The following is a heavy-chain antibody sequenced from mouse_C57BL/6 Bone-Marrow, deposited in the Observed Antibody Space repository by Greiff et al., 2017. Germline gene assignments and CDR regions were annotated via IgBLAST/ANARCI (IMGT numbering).Heavy chain of an antibody. CDR2: ISSGGSYT. Sequence: EVHLVESGGDLVKPGGSLKLSCAASGFTFSSYGMSWVRQTPDQGLEWVATISSGGSYTYYPDSVKGRFTISRDNAKNTLYLHMSSLKSEYTAMYYGARRPYYGRSYGYFDYWGQGTTLTVSS. J-gene: IGHJ2*01. CDR3: ARRPYYGRSYGYFDY. V-gene: IGHV5-6*01. D-gene: IGHD1-1*01. CDR1: GFTFSSYG.